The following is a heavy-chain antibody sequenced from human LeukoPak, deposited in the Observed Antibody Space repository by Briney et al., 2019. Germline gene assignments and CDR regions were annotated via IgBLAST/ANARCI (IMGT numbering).Heavy chain of an antibody. D-gene: IGHD3-10*01. CDR3: ASGTYYGSGVDY. Sequence: ASVKVSCKASGGTFSSYAISWVRQAPGQGLEWMGRIIPILGIANYTQKFQGRVTITTDESTSTAYMELSSLRSEDTAVYYCASGTYYGSGVDYWGQGTLVTVSS. V-gene: IGHV1-69*04. CDR1: GGTFSSYA. J-gene: IGHJ4*02. CDR2: IIPILGIA.